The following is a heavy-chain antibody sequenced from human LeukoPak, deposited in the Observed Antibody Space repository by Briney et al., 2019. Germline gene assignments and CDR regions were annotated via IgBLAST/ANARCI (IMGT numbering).Heavy chain of an antibody. D-gene: IGHD1-1*01. CDR1: GYSISSGYY. J-gene: IGHJ4*02. CDR2: IYHSGST. Sequence: SETLSFTCTVSGYSISSGYYWGWIRQPPGKGLEWIGSIYHSGSTYYNPSLRSRLTFSVDMSRYQISLRLSSVTAADTAVYYCARDLEELERPPFDNWGQGNLVTVSS. CDR3: ARDLEELERPPFDN. V-gene: IGHV4-38-2*02.